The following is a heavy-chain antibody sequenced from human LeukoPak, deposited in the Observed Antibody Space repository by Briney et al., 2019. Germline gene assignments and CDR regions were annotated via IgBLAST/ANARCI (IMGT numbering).Heavy chain of an antibody. J-gene: IGHJ4*02. CDR1: GGSISSYY. V-gene: IGHV4-59*01. Sequence: SETLSLTCTVSGGSISSYYWSWIRQPPGKGLEWIGYIYYSGSTNYNPSLKSRVTISVDTSKNQFSLKLSSVTAADTAVYYCARVAWSAQLGADYWGQGTLVTVSS. CDR3: ARVAWSAQLGADY. D-gene: IGHD3-3*01. CDR2: IYYSGST.